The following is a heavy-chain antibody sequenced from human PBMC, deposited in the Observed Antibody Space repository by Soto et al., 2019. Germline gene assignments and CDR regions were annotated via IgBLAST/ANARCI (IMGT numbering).Heavy chain of an antibody. D-gene: IGHD4-17*01. J-gene: IGHJ6*02. CDR1: GGSISSGYYY. Sequence: SETLSLTCSVSGGSISSGYYYWSWIRQPPGKGLEWFGHTYYSGNTYYNPSLKSRLIITIDTSKNQCSLKVGSVTAADTAVYYCANSTLYGMDVWGQGTTVTVSS. V-gene: IGHV4-30-4*01. CDR2: TYYSGNT. CDR3: ANSTLYGMDV.